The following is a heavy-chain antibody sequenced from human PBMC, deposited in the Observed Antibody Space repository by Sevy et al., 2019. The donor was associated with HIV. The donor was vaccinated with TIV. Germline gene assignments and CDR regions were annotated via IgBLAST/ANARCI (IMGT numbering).Heavy chain of an antibody. D-gene: IGHD6-13*01. J-gene: IGHJ6*02. CDR3: AKGSSSSWATYYYYYYGMDV. CDR1: GFTFSSYA. Sequence: GGSLRLSCAASGFTFSSYAMSWVRQAPGKGLEWVSACSGSGGSTYYADSVKGRFTISRDNSKNTLYLQMNSLRAEDTAVYYCAKGSSSSWATYYYYYYGMDVWGQGTTVTVSS. V-gene: IGHV3-23*01. CDR2: CSGSGGST.